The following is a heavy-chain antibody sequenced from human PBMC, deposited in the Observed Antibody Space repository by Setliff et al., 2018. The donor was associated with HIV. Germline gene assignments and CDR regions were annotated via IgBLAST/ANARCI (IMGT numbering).Heavy chain of an antibody. CDR2: IYWTGKT. Sequence: PSETLSLTCTVSDSAMDSYYWSWVRQSPGRGLEYIGYIYWTGKTDYNPSLKSRVTISLDTSGNQFSLKLNSVTGADMAVYYCAKISPRGYSDITAGRLTDPFDVWGPGTMVTVSS. CDR3: AKISPRGYSDITAGRLTDPFDV. J-gene: IGHJ3*01. CDR1: DSAMDSYY. V-gene: IGHV4-59*12. D-gene: IGHD3-3*01.